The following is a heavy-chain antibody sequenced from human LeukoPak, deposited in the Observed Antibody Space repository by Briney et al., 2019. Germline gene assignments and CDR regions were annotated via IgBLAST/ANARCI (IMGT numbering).Heavy chain of an antibody. D-gene: IGHD5-18*01. CDR1: GGTFSSSA. CDR3: AKDQGLTAPPPYGLDV. V-gene: IGHV1-69*04. J-gene: IGHJ6*02. Sequence: EASVKVSFKTSGGTFSSSAITWVRQAPGQGLEWMGRIIPVLNITTYAQKFQGGVTITADTSTSTVYMELSSLRSEETAVYYCAKDQGLTAPPPYGLDVWGQGTTVIVTS. CDR2: IIPVLNIT.